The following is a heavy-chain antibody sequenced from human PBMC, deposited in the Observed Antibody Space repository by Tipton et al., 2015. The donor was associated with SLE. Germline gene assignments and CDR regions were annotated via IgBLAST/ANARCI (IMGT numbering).Heavy chain of an antibody. V-gene: IGHV3-7*01. CDR2: IKQDGSEK. D-gene: IGHD6-13*01. Sequence: QLVQSGGGVVQPGGSLRLSCAASGFTFSSYWMSWVRQAPGKGLEWVANIKQDGSEKYYVDSVKGRFTISRDNAKNSLYLQMNSLRAEDTAVYYCARDDYSSSSGYFDYWGQGTLVTVSS. CDR1: GFTFSSYW. J-gene: IGHJ4*02. CDR3: ARDDYSSSSGYFDY.